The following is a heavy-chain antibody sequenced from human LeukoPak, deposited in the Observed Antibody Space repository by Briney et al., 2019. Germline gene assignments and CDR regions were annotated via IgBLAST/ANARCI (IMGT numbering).Heavy chain of an antibody. CDR2: INHSGSI. V-gene: IGHV4-34*01. D-gene: IGHD3-10*01. CDR3: ARVKGGVRGVIDY. CDR1: GGSFSGYY. J-gene: IGHJ4*02. Sequence: PSQTLSLTCAVYGGSFSGYYWSWVRQPPGKGLEWIGEINHSGSINCTPSLKSRVTISVDTSKNQFSLKLSSVTAADTAVYYCARVKGGVRGVIDYWGQGTLVTVSS.